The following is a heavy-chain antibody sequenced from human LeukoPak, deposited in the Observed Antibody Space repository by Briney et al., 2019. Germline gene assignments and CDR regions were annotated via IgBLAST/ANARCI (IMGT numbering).Heavy chain of an antibody. V-gene: IGHV4-59*01. J-gene: IGHJ2*01. D-gene: IGHD4-17*01. CDR3: AGMTKVKEYFDL. CDR2: IYYSGNT. CDR1: GGSISSYY. Sequence: PSETLSLTCTVSGGSISSYYWSWLRQPPGKGLEWIGYIYYSGNTNYNPSLKSRLTMSVDTSKNEFSLKLRSVTAADTAVYFCAGMTKVKEYFDLWGRGTLVTVSS.